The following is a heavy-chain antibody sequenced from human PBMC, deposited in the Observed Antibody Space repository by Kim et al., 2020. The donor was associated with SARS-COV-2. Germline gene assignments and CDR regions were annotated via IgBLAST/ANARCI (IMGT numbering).Heavy chain of an antibody. CDR1: GGSISSSRDY. CDR2: IYYSGST. CDR3: ARHKGLLWFGEFGY. J-gene: IGHJ4*02. D-gene: IGHD3-10*01. V-gene: IGHV4-39*01. Sequence: SETLSLTCTVSGGSISSSRDYWGWIRQPPGKGLEWIGSIYYSGSTYYNPSLKSRVTISVDTSKNQFSLKLSSVTAADTAVYYCARHKGLLWFGEFGYWGQGTLVTVSS.